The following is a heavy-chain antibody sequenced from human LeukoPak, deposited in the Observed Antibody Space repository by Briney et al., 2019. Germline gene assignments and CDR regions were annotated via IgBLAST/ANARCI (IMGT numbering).Heavy chain of an antibody. Sequence: GSLRLSCAASGFTFSSYATSWVRQAPGKGLVWVSGISSDGTGITYTDSVKGQFTISRDNTKNTLYLQLNSLRAEDTAVYYCARDVGKKPDYWGQGTLVTVSS. CDR2: ISSDGTGI. CDR3: ARDVGKKPDY. V-gene: IGHV3-74*01. J-gene: IGHJ4*02. D-gene: IGHD1-1*01. CDR1: GFTFSSYA.